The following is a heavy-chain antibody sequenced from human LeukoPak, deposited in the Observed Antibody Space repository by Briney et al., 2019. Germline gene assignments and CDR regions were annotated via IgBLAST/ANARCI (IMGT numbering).Heavy chain of an antibody. CDR2: INQDGSER. CDR3: GRVIAGAIDY. V-gene: IGHV3-7*01. D-gene: IGHD6-13*01. Sequence: PGGSLRLSCAASGFTFSSHLMSWVRQAPGKGLEWVANINQDGSERFYVDFVKGRFTISRDNADNSMYLQMSSLRAEDTAVYYCGRVIAGAIDYWGQGTLVTVSS. J-gene: IGHJ4*02. CDR1: GFTFSSHL.